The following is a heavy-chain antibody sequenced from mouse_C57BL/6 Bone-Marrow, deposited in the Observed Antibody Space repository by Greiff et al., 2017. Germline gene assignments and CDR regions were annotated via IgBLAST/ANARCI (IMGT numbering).Heavy chain of an antibody. J-gene: IGHJ4*01. CDR1: GFTFNTYA. Sequence: EVQGVESGGGLVQPKGSLKLSCAASGFTFNTYAMHWVRQAPGKGLEWVARIRSKSSNYATYYAGSVKDRFTISRDDSQSMLYLQMNNLKTEDTAMYYCVPSFITDAMDYWGQGTSVTVSS. CDR2: IRSKSSNYAT. CDR3: VPSFITDAMDY. D-gene: IGHD1-1*01. V-gene: IGHV10-3*01.